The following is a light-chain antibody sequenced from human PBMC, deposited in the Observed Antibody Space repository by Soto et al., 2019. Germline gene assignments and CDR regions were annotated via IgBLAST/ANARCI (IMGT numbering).Light chain of an antibody. V-gene: IGKV3-11*01. CDR3: QQYGSSPT. Sequence: EIVLTQSPATLSLSPGERATLSCRASQSVSSFLAWYQQKPGQAPRLLIYDASNRAPGIPARFSGSGSGTDFTLTISSLEPEDFAVYYCQQYGSSPTFGQGTKVEIK. CDR1: QSVSSF. J-gene: IGKJ1*01. CDR2: DAS.